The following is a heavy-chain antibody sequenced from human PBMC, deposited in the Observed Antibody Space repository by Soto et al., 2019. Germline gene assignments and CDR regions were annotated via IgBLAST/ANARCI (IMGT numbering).Heavy chain of an antibody. CDR1: GGSISRGSYY. CDR3: ARRAVAVSTIREDNWLDP. V-gene: IGHV4-39*07. D-gene: IGHD2-21*02. Sequence: SGTLSLTCTVSGGSISRGSYYWGWIRQPPGKGLEWIGSIYYSGSTYYNPSLKSRVTISVDTSKNQFSLKLISVAAADTAMYFCARRAVAVSTIREDNWLDPWGQGTLVTVSS. CDR2: IYYSGST. J-gene: IGHJ5*02.